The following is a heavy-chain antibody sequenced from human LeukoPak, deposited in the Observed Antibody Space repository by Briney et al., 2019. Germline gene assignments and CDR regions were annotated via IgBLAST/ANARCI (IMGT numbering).Heavy chain of an antibody. D-gene: IGHD2-2*01. CDR2: IYYSGST. CDR1: GGSISSSSYY. J-gene: IGHJ6*02. Sequence: PSETLSLTCTVSGGSISSSSYYWGWIRQPPGKGLEWIGSIYYSGSTYYNPSLKSRVTISVDTSKNHFSLKLSSVTAADTAVYYCARRLYCSSTSCYYFYYYGMDVWGQGTTVTVSS. CDR3: ARRLYCSSTSCYYFYYYGMDV. V-gene: IGHV4-39*01.